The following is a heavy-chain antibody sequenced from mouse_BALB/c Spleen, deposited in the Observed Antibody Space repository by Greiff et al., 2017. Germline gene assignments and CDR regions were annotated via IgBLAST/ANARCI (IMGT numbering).Heavy chain of an antibody. Sequence: QVQLQQSGPELVKPGASVKMSCKASGYTFTSYYIHWVKQRPGQGLEWIGWIYPGDGSTKYNEKFKGKTTLTADKSSSTAYMLLSSLTSEDSAIYFCARAYYGTDYFDYWGQGTTLTVSS. CDR1: GYTFTSYY. D-gene: IGHD2-10*01. J-gene: IGHJ2*01. CDR3: ARAYYGTDYFDY. V-gene: IGHV1S56*01. CDR2: IYPGDGST.